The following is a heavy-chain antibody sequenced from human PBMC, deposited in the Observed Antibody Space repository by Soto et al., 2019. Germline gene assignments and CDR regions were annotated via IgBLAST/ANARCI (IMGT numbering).Heavy chain of an antibody. D-gene: IGHD4-17*01. CDR3: AHRMTTVVTPGYYCDY. V-gene: IGHV2-5*02. J-gene: IGHJ4*02. CDR1: GFSLSTSGVG. CDR2: IYWDDDK. Sequence: QITLKESGPTLVKPTQTLTLTCTFSGFSLSTSGVGVGWIRQPPGKALEWLALIYWDDDKRYSPSLKSRLTITKDTSKNQVVLTMTNMDPVDTATYYCAHRMTTVVTPGYYCDYWGQGTLVTVSS.